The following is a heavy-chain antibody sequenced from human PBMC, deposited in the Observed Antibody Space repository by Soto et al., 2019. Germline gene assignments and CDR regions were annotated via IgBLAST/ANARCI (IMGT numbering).Heavy chain of an antibody. CDR1: GFTFSSYS. CDR2: ISSSSSCI. V-gene: IGHV3-21*01. D-gene: IGHD2-21*01. CDR3: ARARETRLDNIVVVIAILDY. J-gene: IGHJ4*02. Sequence: GGSLRLSCAASGFTFSSYSMNWVRQAPGKGLEWVSSISSSSSCIYCADSVKGRFTVSRDNAKNSLYPQMNSLRAEDTAVYYCARARETRLDNIVVVIAILDYWGQGTLVTVSS.